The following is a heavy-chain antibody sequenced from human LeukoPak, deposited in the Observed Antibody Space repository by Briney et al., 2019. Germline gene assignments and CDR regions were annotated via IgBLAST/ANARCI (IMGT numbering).Heavy chain of an antibody. CDR3: ARWDCSGGNCNSGSRLIEY. V-gene: IGHV3-74*01. D-gene: IGHD2-15*01. CDR2: INPDGTGT. Sequence: PLGGSLRLSCAASGFTFSTYWVHWVRQAPGKGLEWVSRINPDGTGTAYADSVKGRFTISRDNAKNTLDLQMDSLRAEDTAVYYCARWDCSGGNCNSGSRLIEYWGQGTLVTVSS. J-gene: IGHJ4*02. CDR1: GFTFSTYW.